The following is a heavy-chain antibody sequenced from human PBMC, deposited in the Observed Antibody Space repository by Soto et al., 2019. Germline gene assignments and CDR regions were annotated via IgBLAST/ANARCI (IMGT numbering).Heavy chain of an antibody. CDR1: GFTFTSSA. Sequence: SVKVSCKASGFTFTSSAVQWVRQARGQRPEWIGWIVVGSGNTNYAQKFQERVTITRDMSTSTAYMELSSLRSEDTAVYYCAAGDYGDYYYYYGMDVWGQGTTVTVSS. V-gene: IGHV1-58*01. CDR3: AAGDYGDYYYYYGMDV. CDR2: IVVGSGNT. J-gene: IGHJ6*02. D-gene: IGHD4-17*01.